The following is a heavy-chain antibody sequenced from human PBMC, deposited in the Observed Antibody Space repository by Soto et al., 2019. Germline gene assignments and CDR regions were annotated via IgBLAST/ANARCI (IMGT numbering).Heavy chain of an antibody. CDR1: GFTFSSYS. V-gene: IGHV3-21*01. CDR2: ISRNSIYM. Sequence: EVQLVESGGGLVKPGGSLRLSCAASGFTFSSYSMNWVRQAPGKGLEWVSFISRNSIYMYYAYSVKGRFTISRDNDKNSLYLQMNSLRAEDTAVYYCARGGLVGAGDYVGSYFDYWGQGTLVTVSS. J-gene: IGHJ4*02. CDR3: ARGGLVGAGDYVGSYFDY. D-gene: IGHD4-17*01.